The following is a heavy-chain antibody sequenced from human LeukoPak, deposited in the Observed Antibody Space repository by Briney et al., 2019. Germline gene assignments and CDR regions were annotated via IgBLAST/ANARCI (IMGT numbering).Heavy chain of an antibody. V-gene: IGHV4-4*09. CDR1: GGSISSYY. J-gene: IGHJ4*02. D-gene: IGHD6-13*01. CDR3: ARGIAHDY. Sequence: PSETLSLTCTVSGGSISSYYWSCIRQPPGKGLEWIGYIYTSGSTNYNPSLKSRVTISEDTSKNQFSLKLSSVTAADTAVYYCARGIAHDYWGQGTLVTVSS. CDR2: IYTSGST.